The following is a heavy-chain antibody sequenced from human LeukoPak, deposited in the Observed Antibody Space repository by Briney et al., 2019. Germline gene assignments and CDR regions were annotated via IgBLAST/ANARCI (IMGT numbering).Heavy chain of an antibody. D-gene: IGHD3-10*01. CDR2: IYSGGST. CDR1: GFTVSSNY. J-gene: IGHJ6*02. Sequence: PGGSLRLSCAASGFTVSSNYMSWVRQAPGKGLEWVSVIYSGGSTYYADSVKGRFTISRHNSKNTLYLQMNSLRAEDTAVYYCASGGSGSYYNSVYYYYGMDVWGQGTTVTVSS. CDR3: ASGGSGSYYNSVYYYYGMDV. V-gene: IGHV3-53*04.